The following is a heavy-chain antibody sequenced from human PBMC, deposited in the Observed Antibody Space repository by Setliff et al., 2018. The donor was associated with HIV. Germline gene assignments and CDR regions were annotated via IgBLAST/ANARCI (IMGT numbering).Heavy chain of an antibody. CDR3: ARAPRSPLRWRDNLLSSSSFFMDV. J-gene: IGHJ6*03. Sequence: GESLKISCKGSEYSFSNYWIAWVRQVPGKGLEWMGIIYPGDSDTRYSPSFQGQVTMSADKSINTAYLQWSSLKASDSAIYYCARAPRSPLRWRDNLLSSSSFFMDVWGKGTTVTVSS. V-gene: IGHV5-51*01. D-gene: IGHD2-21*01. CDR1: EYSFSNYW. CDR2: IYPGDSDT.